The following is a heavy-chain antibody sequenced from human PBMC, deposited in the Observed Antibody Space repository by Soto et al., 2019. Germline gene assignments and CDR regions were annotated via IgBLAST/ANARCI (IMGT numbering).Heavy chain of an antibody. V-gene: IGHV4-31*03. J-gene: IGHJ5*01. D-gene: IGHD3-22*01. CDR2: IYYSGST. CDR1: GGSISSGHYY. Sequence: QVQLQESGPGLVKPSQTLSLTCTVSGGSISSGHYYWSWIRQLPGKGLEWIGNIYYSGSTYDNPSLKSRVSISVDTSKNQFSLKLISVTAADTAVYFCARVQTLYDTSGRGWFDSWGQGTLVTVSS. CDR3: ARVQTLYDTSGRGWFDS.